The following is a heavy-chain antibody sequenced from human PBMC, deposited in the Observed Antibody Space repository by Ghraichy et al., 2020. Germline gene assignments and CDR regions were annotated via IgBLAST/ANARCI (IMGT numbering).Heavy chain of an antibody. CDR3: AREGQVGGGSGFDY. D-gene: IGHD3-10*01. CDR1: GYTFTGYY. CDR2: INPNSGGT. Sequence: ASVKVSCKASGYTFTGYYMHWVRQAPGQGLEWMGWINPNSGGTNYAQKFQGWVTMTRDTSISTAYMELSRLRSDDTAVYYCAREGQVGGGSGFDYWGQGTLVTVSS. V-gene: IGHV1-2*04. J-gene: IGHJ4*02.